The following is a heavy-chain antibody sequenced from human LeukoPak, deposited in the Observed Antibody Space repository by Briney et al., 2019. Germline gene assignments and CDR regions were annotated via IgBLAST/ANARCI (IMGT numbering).Heavy chain of an antibody. D-gene: IGHD3-16*02. CDR1: GDSISNNW. CDR3: ARVMGASWFFYLDV. Sequence: SGTLSLTCAVSGDSISNNWWSWVRQSPGMRLEWIGQIFHRGMPNYNPFLESRVTMSIDKSNTQLSLKMNSVTAADTAVYYCARVMGASWFFYLDVWGKGTTVTVSS. CDR2: IFHRGMP. V-gene: IGHV4-4*02. J-gene: IGHJ6*03.